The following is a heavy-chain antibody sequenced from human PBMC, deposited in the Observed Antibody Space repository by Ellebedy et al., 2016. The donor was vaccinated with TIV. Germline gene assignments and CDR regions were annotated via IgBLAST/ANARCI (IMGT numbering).Heavy chain of an antibody. J-gene: IGHJ6*02. V-gene: IGHV3-30-3*01. Sequence: GGPLRLSCAASGFTFSSYAMHWVRQAPGKGLEWVAIISYDGSNKYYANSVKGRFTISRDNSKNTLYLQMNSLRAEDTAVYYCARDSRWLESYYYYGMDVWGQGTTVTVSS. D-gene: IGHD6-19*01. CDR3: ARDSRWLESYYYYGMDV. CDR2: ISYDGSNK. CDR1: GFTFSSYA.